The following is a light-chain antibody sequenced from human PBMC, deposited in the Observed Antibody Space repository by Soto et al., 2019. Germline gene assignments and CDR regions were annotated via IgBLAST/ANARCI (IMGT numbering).Light chain of an antibody. Sequence: SSELTQPPSVSVAPGKTARITCGGNNIGSKSVHWYQQKPRQAPVLVIYYDSDRPSRIPERSSGSNAGNTANLTIRRVEAGDDADEYCQVWDSSSDHPFYVFGAGTKVTVL. CDR1: NIGSKS. V-gene: IGLV3-21*04. J-gene: IGLJ1*01. CDR3: QVWDSSSDHPFYV. CDR2: YDS.